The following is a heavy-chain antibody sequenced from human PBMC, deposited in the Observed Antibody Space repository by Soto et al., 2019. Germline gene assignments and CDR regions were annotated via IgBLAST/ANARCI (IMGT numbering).Heavy chain of an antibody. CDR3: ARDPSPYTSGWYGIDF. CDR2: TSYDGTNT. D-gene: IGHD6-19*01. CDR1: GFMFSAYA. V-gene: IGHV3-30-3*01. Sequence: GGSLRLSCTASGFMFSAYAMLWVRQAPGKGLEWVAATSYDGTNTYYADSLKGRFTISRDNSKNTLFLQMSSLTADDSAVYYCARDPSPYTSGWYGIDFWGLGTLVTVSS. J-gene: IGHJ4*01.